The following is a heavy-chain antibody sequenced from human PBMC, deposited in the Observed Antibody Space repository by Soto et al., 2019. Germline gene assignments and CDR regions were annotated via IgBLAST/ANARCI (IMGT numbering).Heavy chain of an antibody. CDR2: IWYDGSNK. Sequence: HPGGSLRLSCAASGFTFSSYGMHWVRQAPGKGLEWVAVIWYDGSNKYYADSVKGRFTISRDNSKNTLYLQMNSLRAEDTAVYYCARGSGSNYFFFAAPHTYGMDVWGQGTTVTVSS. CDR1: GFTFSSYG. V-gene: IGHV3-33*01. CDR3: ARGSGSNYFFFAAPHTYGMDV. D-gene: IGHD4-4*01. J-gene: IGHJ6*02.